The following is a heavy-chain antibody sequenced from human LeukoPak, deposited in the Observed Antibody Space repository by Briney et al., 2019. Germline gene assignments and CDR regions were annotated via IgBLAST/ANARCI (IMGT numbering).Heavy chain of an antibody. CDR1: GYTFTSYD. CDR3: ARGRLPNYYYYYMDV. Sequence: GASVKASCKASGYTFTSYDINWVRQATGQGHEWMGWMNPNSGNTGYAQKFQGRVTITRNTSISTAYMELSSLRSEDTAVYYCARGRLPNYYYYYMDVWGKGTTVTVSS. V-gene: IGHV1-8*03. D-gene: IGHD5-18*01. J-gene: IGHJ6*03. CDR2: MNPNSGNT.